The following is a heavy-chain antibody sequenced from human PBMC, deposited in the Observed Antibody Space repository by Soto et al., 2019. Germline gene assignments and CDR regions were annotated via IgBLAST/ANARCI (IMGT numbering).Heavy chain of an antibody. V-gene: IGHV3-73*02. CDR1: GFTFSGSA. Sequence: EVQLVESGGGLVQPGGSLKLSCAASGFTFSGSAMHWVRQASGKGLEWVGRIRSKANSYATAYAASVKGRFTISRDDSKNTAYLQMNSLKTEDTAVYYCTRSSGWSAKDVWGQGTTVTVSS. CDR2: IRSKANSYAT. CDR3: TRSSGWSAKDV. J-gene: IGHJ6*02. D-gene: IGHD6-19*01.